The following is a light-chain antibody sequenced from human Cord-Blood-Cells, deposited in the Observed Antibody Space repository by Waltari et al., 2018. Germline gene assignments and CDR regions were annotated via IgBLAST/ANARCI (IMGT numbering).Light chain of an antibody. J-gene: IGLJ1*01. Sequence: QSALTQPASVSGSPGQSITISCTGTSSDVGGYNYVSWNQQHPSKAPKLMIYDVSNRPSGVSNRFSGSKSGNTASLTISGLQAEDEADYYCSSYTSSSTLVFGTGTKVTVL. CDR2: DVS. CDR1: SSDVGGYNY. CDR3: SSYTSSSTLV. V-gene: IGLV2-14*01.